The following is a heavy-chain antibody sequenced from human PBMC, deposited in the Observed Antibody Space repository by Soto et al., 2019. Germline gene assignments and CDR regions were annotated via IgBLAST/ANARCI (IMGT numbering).Heavy chain of an antibody. D-gene: IGHD6-13*01. CDR3: ASVGSSSWRDYYYYYMDV. CDR1: GGSISSYY. CDR2: IYYSGST. Sequence: SETLSLTCTVSGGSISSYYWSWIRQPPGKGLEWIGYIYYSGSTNYNPSLKSRVTISVDTSKNQFSLKLSSVTAADTAVYYCASVGSSSWRDYYYYYMDVWGKGTTVTVSS. J-gene: IGHJ6*03. V-gene: IGHV4-59*01.